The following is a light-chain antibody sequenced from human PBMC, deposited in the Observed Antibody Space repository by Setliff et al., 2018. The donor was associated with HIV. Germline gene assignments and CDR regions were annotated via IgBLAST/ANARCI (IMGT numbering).Light chain of an antibody. Sequence: QSALTQPRSVSGSPGQSVTIPCTGTSSDVGSYNFVTWYQQHPGKVPKLIIYDVTRRPSGVPDRFSGSRSGNTASLTISGLQAGDEADYYCSSFAGRLHVFGTGTKVTVL. CDR2: DVT. CDR3: SSFAGRLHV. J-gene: IGLJ1*01. CDR1: SSDVGSYNF. V-gene: IGLV2-11*01.